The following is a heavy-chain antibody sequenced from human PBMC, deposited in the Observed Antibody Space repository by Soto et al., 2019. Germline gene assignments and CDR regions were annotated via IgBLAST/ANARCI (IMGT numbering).Heavy chain of an antibody. J-gene: IGHJ6*02. V-gene: IGHV3-21*01. Sequence: LRLSCVGSGFTFSTYSINWVRQAPGKGLEWVSSISSRSDIYYADSVKGRFTISRDNAKNSVSLQMNSLRAEDTAVYYCARHRAYCSGVSCLPFPHYNYGMDVWGQGTTVTVSS. CDR2: ISSRSDI. D-gene: IGHD2-15*01. CDR3: ARHRAYCSGVSCLPFPHYNYGMDV. CDR1: GFTFSTYS.